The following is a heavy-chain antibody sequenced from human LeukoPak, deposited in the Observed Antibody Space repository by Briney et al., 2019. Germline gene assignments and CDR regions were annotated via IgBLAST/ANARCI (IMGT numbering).Heavy chain of an antibody. CDR2: IWYDGSNK. CDR1: GFTFSSYG. J-gene: IGHJ2*01. Sequence: GRSLRLSCAASGFTFSSYGMHWVRQAPGKGLEWVAVIWYDGSNKYYADSVKGRFTISRDNSENTLYLQMNSLRAEDTAVYYCAATVVVPTRLWGRGTLVTVSS. D-gene: IGHD2-15*01. CDR3: AATVVVPTRL. V-gene: IGHV3-33*01.